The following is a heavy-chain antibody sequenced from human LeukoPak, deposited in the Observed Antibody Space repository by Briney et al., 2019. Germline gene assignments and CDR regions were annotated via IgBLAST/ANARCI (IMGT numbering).Heavy chain of an antibody. CDR2: IYYTGST. Sequence: PSQTLSLTCTVSGGSIRSVGYYWSWIRQHPGKGLEWIGYIYYTGSTYYNPSLESRVTISVDTSKNQFSLKVRSVTAADTAVYYCARDFASGRDGPFDYWGQGTLVTVSS. CDR1: GGSIRSVGYY. V-gene: IGHV4-31*03. J-gene: IGHJ4*02. D-gene: IGHD6-19*01. CDR3: ARDFASGRDGPFDY.